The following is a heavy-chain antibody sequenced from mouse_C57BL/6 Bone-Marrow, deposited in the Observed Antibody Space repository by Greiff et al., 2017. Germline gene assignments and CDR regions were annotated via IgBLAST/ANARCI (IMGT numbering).Heavy chain of an antibody. J-gene: IGHJ2*01. CDR2: IYPRGGNT. Sequence: QVQLQQSGAELARPGASVKLSCKASGYTFTSYGISWVKQRTGQGLEWIGEIYPRGGNTYYNEKFKGKATLTADKSSSTAYMELRSLTSEDSAVYFCARWGDCGSSYDYWGQGTTLTVSS. V-gene: IGHV1-81*01. D-gene: IGHD1-1*01. CDR3: ARWGDCGSSYDY. CDR1: GYTFTSYG.